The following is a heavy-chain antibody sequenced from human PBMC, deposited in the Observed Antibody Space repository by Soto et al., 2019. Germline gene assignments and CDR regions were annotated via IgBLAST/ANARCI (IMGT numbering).Heavy chain of an antibody. Sequence: GESLKISCKGSGYSFTSYWIGWVRQMPGKGLEWMGIIYPGDSDTRYSPSFQGQVTISADKSISTAYLQWSSLKASDTAMYYCARHDLAVVGPAAPLTYYYGMDVWGQGTTVTVSS. D-gene: IGHD2-2*01. V-gene: IGHV5-51*01. CDR2: IYPGDSDT. CDR1: GYSFTSYW. CDR3: ARHDLAVVGPAAPLTYYYGMDV. J-gene: IGHJ6*02.